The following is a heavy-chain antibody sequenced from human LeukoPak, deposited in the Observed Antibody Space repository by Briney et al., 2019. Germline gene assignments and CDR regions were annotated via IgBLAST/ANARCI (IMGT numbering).Heavy chain of an antibody. J-gene: IGHJ5*02. CDR3: ARDFRVTTEYNWFDP. CDR1: GYTFTGYY. CDR2: INPNSGGT. D-gene: IGHD3-3*01. Sequence: AAVKVSCKASGYTFTGYYLHWVRQAPGQGLEWMGWINPNSGGTNYAQKFQGRVTMTRDTSISTAYMELRRLKSDDTAVYYCARDFRVTTEYNWFDPWGQGTLVTVSS. V-gene: IGHV1-2*02.